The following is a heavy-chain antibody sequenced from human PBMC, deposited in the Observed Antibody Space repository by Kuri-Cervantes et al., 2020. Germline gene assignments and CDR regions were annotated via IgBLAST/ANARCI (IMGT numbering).Heavy chain of an antibody. CDR1: GYSISSGYY. Sequence: SETLSLTCAVSGYSISSGYYWGWIRQPPGKGLEWIGSIYHSGSTYYNPSLRSRVTISVDTSKNQFSLKLSSVTAADTAVYYCAKNPVTTRPLGYWFFDLWGRGTLVTVSS. CDR2: IYHSGST. J-gene: IGHJ2*01. D-gene: IGHD4-17*01. V-gene: IGHV4-38-2*01. CDR3: AKNPVTTRPLGYWFFDL.